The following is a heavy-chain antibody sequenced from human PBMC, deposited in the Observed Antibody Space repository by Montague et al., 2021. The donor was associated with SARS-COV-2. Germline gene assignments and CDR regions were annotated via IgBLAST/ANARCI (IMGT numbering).Heavy chain of an antibody. CDR1: GDSITDDD. V-gene: IGHV4-59*08. Sequence: SDTLSLTCTVSGDSITDDDWSWIRQPPGKGLEWIVNIFKNGKTDXNPSLRSRVITSVDTSKSQFSLKVTSVTAADTAVYYCARYYERSLDVWGQGTTVTVSS. CDR3: ARYYERSLDV. J-gene: IGHJ6*02. CDR2: IFKNGKT. D-gene: IGHD3-22*01.